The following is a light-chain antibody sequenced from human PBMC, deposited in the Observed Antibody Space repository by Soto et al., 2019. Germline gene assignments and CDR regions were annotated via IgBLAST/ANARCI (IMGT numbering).Light chain of an antibody. CDR2: GAS. J-gene: IGKJ4*01. Sequence: ETVMTQSPATLSVSPGERATLSCSASQSVSSKLAWYQQKPGQAPRLLIYGASTRATGIPARFSGGGSGTDFTLTISRLEPEDFAVYYCQQFSSYPLTFGGGTKVDIK. CDR1: QSVSSK. V-gene: IGKV3D-15*01. CDR3: QQFSSYPLT.